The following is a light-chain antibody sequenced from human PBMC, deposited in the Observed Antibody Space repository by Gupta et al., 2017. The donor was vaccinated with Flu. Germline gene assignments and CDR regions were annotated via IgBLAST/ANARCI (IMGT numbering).Light chain of an antibody. CDR3: QQYYSIPRT. CDR2: WAS. V-gene: IGKV4-1*01. Sequence: DIVMTQSPDSLTVSLGERATINCKSSQSVLYSSNNKNYLAWYQQKAGQPPKLLIYWASTRESGVPDRFSGSGSGTDFTLTTSSLQAEDVAVYYCQQYYSIPRTFGQGTKVEIK. CDR1: QSVLYSSNNKNY. J-gene: IGKJ1*01.